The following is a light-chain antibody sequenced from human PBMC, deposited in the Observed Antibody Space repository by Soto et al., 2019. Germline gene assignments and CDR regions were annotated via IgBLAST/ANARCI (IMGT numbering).Light chain of an antibody. CDR1: SSDIGGYNY. Sequence: QSVLTQPASVSGSPGQSITISCTGTSSDIGGYNYVSWYQHHPGKAPKLMIYEVSNRPSGVSNRSSGSKSGNTVSLTIAGVERADRANYSSCSYTSRITPWLFGGRTKLTV. CDR2: EVS. V-gene: IGLV2-14*01. J-gene: IGLJ3*02. CDR3: CSYTSRITPWL.